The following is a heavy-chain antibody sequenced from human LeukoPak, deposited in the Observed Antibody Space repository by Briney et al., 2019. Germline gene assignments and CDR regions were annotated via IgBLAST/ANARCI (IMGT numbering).Heavy chain of an antibody. D-gene: IGHD1-1*01. V-gene: IGHV4-61*02. CDR3: ASEGTTFSSFDY. CDR2: IYTSGST. Sequence: PSQTLSLTCTVSSGSISSGSYYWRWIRQPAGKGLEWIGRIYTSGSTNYNPSLKSRVTISVDTSKNQFSLKLNSVIATDTAVYYCASEGTTFSSFDYWGQGTLVTVSS. CDR1: SGSISSGSYY. J-gene: IGHJ4*02.